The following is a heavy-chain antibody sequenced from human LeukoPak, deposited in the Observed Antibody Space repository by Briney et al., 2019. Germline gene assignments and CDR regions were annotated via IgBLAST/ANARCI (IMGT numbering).Heavy chain of an antibody. D-gene: IGHD3-10*01. CDR1: GYTFTSYG. V-gene: IGHV1-18*01. CDR2: ISAYSGNT. Sequence: ASVKVSCKASGYTFTSYGISWVRQAPGQGLEWMGWISAYSGNTNYAQKLQGRVTMTTDTSTSTAYMELRSLRSDDTAVYYCARDLGGGLLWFGEFPNWFDPWGQGTLVTVSS. J-gene: IGHJ5*02. CDR3: ARDLGGGLLWFGEFPNWFDP.